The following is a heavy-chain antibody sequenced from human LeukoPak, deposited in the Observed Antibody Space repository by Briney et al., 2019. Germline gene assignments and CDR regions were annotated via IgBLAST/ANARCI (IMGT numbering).Heavy chain of an antibody. CDR3: ASNPFNYDFWSGYYPDY. CDR1: GFTFSSYW. Sequence: GGSLRLSCAASGFTFSSYWMSWVRQAPGKGLEWVANIKQDGSEKYYVDSVKGRFTISRDNAKNSLYLQMNSLRAEDTAVHYCASNPFNYDFWSGYYPDYWGQRTLVTVSS. J-gene: IGHJ4*02. CDR2: IKQDGSEK. D-gene: IGHD3-3*01. V-gene: IGHV3-7*01.